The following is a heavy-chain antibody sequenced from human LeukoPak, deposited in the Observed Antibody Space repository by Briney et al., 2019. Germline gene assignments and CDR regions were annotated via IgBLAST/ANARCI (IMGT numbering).Heavy chain of an antibody. Sequence: ASVNVSFKASGYTFTIYDINWVRQAPGQGLEWVGWMNPNNGGTVYAQKFQGRVTMTRDTSTGTSYMELNSLRSEDTAVYYCARGAIFGVTPRGYGMDVWGQGTTVTVSS. V-gene: IGHV1-8*01. J-gene: IGHJ6*02. D-gene: IGHD3-3*01. CDR3: ARGAIFGVTPRGYGMDV. CDR2: MNPNNGGT. CDR1: GYTFTIYD.